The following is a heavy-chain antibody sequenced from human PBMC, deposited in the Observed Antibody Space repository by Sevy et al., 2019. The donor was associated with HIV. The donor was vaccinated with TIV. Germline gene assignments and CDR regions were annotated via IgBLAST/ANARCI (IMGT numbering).Heavy chain of an antibody. D-gene: IGHD6-19*01. J-gene: IGHJ4*02. CDR3: ARGMTGMAGGAYYFDY. CDR2: IIPVFGTT. CDR1: GGSFSSYA. V-gene: IGHV1-69*05. Sequence: ASVKVSCKASGGSFSSYAFSWVRQAPGQGLEWMGEIIPVFGTTNYAQQFQGRVTITTDESRTTADMELSSLRSDDTAVYHCARGMTGMAGGAYYFDYWGQGTLVTVSS.